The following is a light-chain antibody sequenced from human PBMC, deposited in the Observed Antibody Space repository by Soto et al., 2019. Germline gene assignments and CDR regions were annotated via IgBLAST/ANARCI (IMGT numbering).Light chain of an antibody. CDR3: QQYYSTPYT. Sequence: DIVMTQSPDSLAVSLGERATINCKSSQSVLYSSNNKNYLAWYQQKPGQPPKLLIYLASTRESGVPDRFSGSGSGTDFTLTISSLQDEDVAVYYCQQYYSTPYTFGQGTKLEIK. V-gene: IGKV4-1*01. CDR1: QSVLYSSNNKNY. CDR2: LAS. J-gene: IGKJ2*01.